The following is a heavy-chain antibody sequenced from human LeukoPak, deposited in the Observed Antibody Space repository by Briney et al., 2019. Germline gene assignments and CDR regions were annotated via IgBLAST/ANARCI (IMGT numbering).Heavy chain of an antibody. CDR1: GYTFTGYY. D-gene: IGHD2-2*01. CDR3: ARDYSTYCSSTSCQTAHDI. Sequence: ASVTVSCKASGYTFTGYYMHWVRQAPGQGLEWMGWINPNSGGTNYAQKFQGRVTMTRDTSISTAYMELSRLRSDDTAVYYCARDYSTYCSSTSCQTAHDIWGQGTMVTVSS. V-gene: IGHV1-2*02. CDR2: INPNSGGT. J-gene: IGHJ3*02.